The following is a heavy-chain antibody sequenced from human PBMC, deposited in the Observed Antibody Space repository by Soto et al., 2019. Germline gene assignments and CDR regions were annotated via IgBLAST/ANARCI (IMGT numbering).Heavy chain of an antibody. CDR2: ISWDGGST. D-gene: IGHD1-26*01. V-gene: IGHV3-43*01. Sequence: PGVSLRLSCAASGFTFDDYTMHWVRQAPGKGLEWVSLISWDGGSTYYADSVKGRFTISRDNSKNSLYLQMNSLRTEDTALYYCAKDGNSGSYYLFDYWGQGTLVTVSS. J-gene: IGHJ4*02. CDR3: AKDGNSGSYYLFDY. CDR1: GFTFDDYT.